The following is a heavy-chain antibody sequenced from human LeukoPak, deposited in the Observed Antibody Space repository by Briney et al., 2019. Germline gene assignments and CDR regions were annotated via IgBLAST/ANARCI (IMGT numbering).Heavy chain of an antibody. D-gene: IGHD2-8*01. CDR2: ISGSGGST. CDR3: ATAPYGAYAGWFDS. CDR1: GFTFSSYA. V-gene: IGHV3-23*01. J-gene: IGHJ5*01. Sequence: GGSLRLSCAASGFTFSSYAMSWVRQAPGKGLEWVSAISGSGGSTYYADSVKGRFTISRDNYENTLYLQMNSLRAEDTAVYYCATAPYGAYAGWFDSWGQGTLVTVSS.